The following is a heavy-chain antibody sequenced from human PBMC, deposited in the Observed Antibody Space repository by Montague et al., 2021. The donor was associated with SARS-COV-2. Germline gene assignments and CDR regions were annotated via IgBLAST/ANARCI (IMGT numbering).Heavy chain of an antibody. CDR3: ARTSASSDY. Sequence: CAISEDSVARDGAAWSWVRQSPSIGLEWLGRTYYRSKWYNDYAVSVKSRITINPDTSKNQISLQLNSVTPEDTAVYYCARTSASSDYWGQGTLVTVSS. CDR1: EDSVARDGAA. D-gene: IGHD1-26*01. V-gene: IGHV6-1*01. CDR2: TYYRSKWYN. J-gene: IGHJ4*02.